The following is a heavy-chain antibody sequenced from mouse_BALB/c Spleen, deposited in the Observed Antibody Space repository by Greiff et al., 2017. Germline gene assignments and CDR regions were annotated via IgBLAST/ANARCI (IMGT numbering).Heavy chain of an antibody. D-gene: IGHD2-2*01. J-gene: IGHJ4*01. CDR3: ARHGGMPYGYDVSYAMDY. Sequence: EVQLVESGGGLVQPGGSLKLSCAASGFTFSSYTMSWVRQTPEKRLEWVAYISNGGGSTYYPDTVKGRFTISRDNAKNTLYLQMSSLKSEDTAMYYCARHGGMPYGYDVSYAMDYWGQGTSVTVSS. CDR2: ISNGGGST. CDR1: GFTFSSYT. V-gene: IGHV5-12-2*01.